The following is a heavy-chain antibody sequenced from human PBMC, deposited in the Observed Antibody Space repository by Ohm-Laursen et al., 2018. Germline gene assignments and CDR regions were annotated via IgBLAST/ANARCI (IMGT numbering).Heavy chain of an antibody. CDR3: ATAHYDFEGDIYYYYYGMDV. V-gene: IGHV1-46*01. D-gene: IGHD3-3*01. J-gene: IGHJ6*02. CDR2: INPSGGST. Sequence: GASVKVSCKASGYTFTTHYIHWVRQAPGQGLEWMGIINPSGGSTKYAQKFQGRVTMTRDTSTSTVYMELSSPRSEDTAVYYCATAHYDFEGDIYYYYYGMDVWGQGTTVTVSS. CDR1: GYTFTTHY.